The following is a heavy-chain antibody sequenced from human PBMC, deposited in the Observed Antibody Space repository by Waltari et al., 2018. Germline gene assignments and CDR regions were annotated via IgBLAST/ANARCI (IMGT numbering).Heavy chain of an antibody. CDR1: GYTFTGYY. V-gene: IGHV1-2*02. Sequence: QVQLVQSGAEVKKPGASVKVSCKASGYTFTGYYMHWVRQAPGQGLEWMEWINPNSGGTNYAQKFQGRVTMTRDTSISTAYMELSRLRSDDTAVYYCARVDYYDSSGYYHDYWGQGTLVTVSS. CDR3: ARVDYYDSSGYYHDY. J-gene: IGHJ4*02. CDR2: INPNSGGT. D-gene: IGHD3-22*01.